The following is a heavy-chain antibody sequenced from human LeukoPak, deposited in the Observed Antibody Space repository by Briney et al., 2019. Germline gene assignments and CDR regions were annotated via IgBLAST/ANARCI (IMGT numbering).Heavy chain of an antibody. CDR2: IIPILGIA. CDR1: GGTFSSYA. J-gene: IGHJ4*02. CDR3: ARVGSPQILTGYYWSFDY. Sequence: ASVKVSCKASGGTFSSYAISWVRQAPGQGLEWMGRIIPILGIANYAQKFQGRVTITADKSTSTAYMELSSLRSEDTAVYYCARVGSPQILTGYYWSFDYWGQGTLVTVSS. D-gene: IGHD3-9*01. V-gene: IGHV1-69*04.